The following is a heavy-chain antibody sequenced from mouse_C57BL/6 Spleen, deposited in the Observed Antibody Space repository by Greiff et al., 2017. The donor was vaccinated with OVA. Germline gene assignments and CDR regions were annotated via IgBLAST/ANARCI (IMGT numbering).Heavy chain of an antibody. V-gene: IGHV1-54*01. Sequence: VQLQQSGAELVRPGTSVKVSCKASGYAFTNYLIEWVKQRPGQGLEWIGVINPGSGGTNYNEKFKGKATLTADKSSSTAYMQLSSLTSEDSAVYFCARGASIYYDYDGRFAYWGQGTLVTVSA. D-gene: IGHD2-4*01. CDR1: GYAFTNYL. J-gene: IGHJ3*01. CDR2: INPGSGGT. CDR3: ARGASIYYDYDGRFAY.